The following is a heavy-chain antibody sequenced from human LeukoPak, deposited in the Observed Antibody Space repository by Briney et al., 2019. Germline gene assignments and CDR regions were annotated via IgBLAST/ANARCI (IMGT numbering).Heavy chain of an antibody. CDR3: ARHPYRIVGATRGRYFDY. V-gene: IGHV4-34*01. CDR2: INHSGST. CDR1: GGSFSGYY. J-gene: IGHJ4*02. D-gene: IGHD1-26*01. Sequence: SETLSLTCAVYGGSFSGYYWSWIRQPPGKGLEWIGEINHSGSTNYNPSLKSRVTISVDTSKNQFSLKLSSVTAADTAVYYCARHPYRIVGATRGRYFDYWGQGTLVTVSS.